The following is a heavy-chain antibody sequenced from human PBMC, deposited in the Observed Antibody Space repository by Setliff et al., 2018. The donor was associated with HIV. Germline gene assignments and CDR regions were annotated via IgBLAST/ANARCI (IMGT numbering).Heavy chain of an antibody. J-gene: IGHJ4*02. CDR2: ISVKNGNT. Sequence: GASVQVSCKASGYTFISYGVSWVRQAPGQGLEWMGWISVKNGNTNYAQKFQGRVTMTTDTSTSTAYMELRSLGSDDTAVYYCARIVALNGYPSDYWGQGTLVTVSS. V-gene: IGHV1-18*01. CDR3: ARIVALNGYPSDY. D-gene: IGHD2-8*01. CDR1: GYTFISYG.